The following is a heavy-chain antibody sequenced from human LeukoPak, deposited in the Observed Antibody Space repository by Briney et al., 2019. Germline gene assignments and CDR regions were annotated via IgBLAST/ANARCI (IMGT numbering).Heavy chain of an antibody. CDR3: ARLASGYSSSWYLSWSWFDP. CDR2: INPKSGKT. V-gene: IGHV1-2*02. J-gene: IGHJ5*02. D-gene: IGHD6-13*01. CDR1: GYTFTDYY. Sequence: ASVKVSCKASGYTFTDYYVHWIRQAPGQGFDWMGWINPKSGKTKYAPIFEGRVSMTRDTSTQTVYMQLNSLKSDDTAVYYCARLASGYSSSWYLSWSWFDPWGQGTLVTVSS.